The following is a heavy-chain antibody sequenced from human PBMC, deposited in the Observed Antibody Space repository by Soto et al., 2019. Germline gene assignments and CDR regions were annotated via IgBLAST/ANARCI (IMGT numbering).Heavy chain of an antibody. Sequence: QVQLVESGGGVVQPGRSLRLSCAASGFTLSSYGMHWVRQAPGKGLEWVAVIWYDGSNKYYADSVKGRFTISRDNSKNTLYLQMNSLRAEDTAVYYCAREDYDILTGYYNGFDYWGQGTLVTVSS. CDR2: IWYDGSNK. D-gene: IGHD3-9*01. V-gene: IGHV3-33*01. J-gene: IGHJ4*02. CDR3: AREDYDILTGYYNGFDY. CDR1: GFTLSSYG.